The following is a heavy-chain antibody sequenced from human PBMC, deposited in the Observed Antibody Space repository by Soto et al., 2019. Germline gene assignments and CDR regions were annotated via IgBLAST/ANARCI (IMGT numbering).Heavy chain of an antibody. V-gene: IGHV4-59*12. CDR2: TNQNGGT. D-gene: IGHD5-12*01. Sequence: SETLSLTCTVSGGSMISYYWSWIRQPPGKGLEWIGDTNQNGGTNYSPSLKSRATISVDKSKNQFSLTLSSVTAADTAVYYCATRIEATGTIPRGQGLLVTVSS. J-gene: IGHJ4*02. CDR3: ATRIEATGTIP. CDR1: GGSMISYY.